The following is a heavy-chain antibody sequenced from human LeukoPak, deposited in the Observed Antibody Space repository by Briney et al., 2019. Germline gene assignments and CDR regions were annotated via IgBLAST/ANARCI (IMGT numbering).Heavy chain of an antibody. CDR2: MRYDETKE. CDR3: TKKNAWDAFDI. J-gene: IGHJ3*02. Sequence: GESLKISCAASGFTFSSYGMHWVRQAPGKGLEWVAFMRYDETKEYYADSVKGRFTISRDNSKNMLYLQMSSLSAEDTAVYYCTKKNAWDAFDIWGQGTLVTVSS. V-gene: IGHV3-30*02. D-gene: IGHD1-1*01. CDR1: GFTFSSYG.